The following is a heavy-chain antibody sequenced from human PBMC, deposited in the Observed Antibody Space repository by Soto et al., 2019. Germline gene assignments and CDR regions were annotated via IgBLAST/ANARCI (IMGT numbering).Heavy chain of an antibody. Sequence: QVQLVQSGAEVKKPGASVKVSCKASGYTFTSYAMHWVRQAPGQRLEWMGWINACNGNTKYSQKFQGRVTITRDTSASTAYMELSSLRSEDTAVYYCASSSVWLLNGPFDYWGQGTLVTVSS. CDR3: ASSSVWLLNGPFDY. D-gene: IGHD5-12*01. V-gene: IGHV1-3*01. J-gene: IGHJ4*02. CDR2: INACNGNT. CDR1: GYTFTSYA.